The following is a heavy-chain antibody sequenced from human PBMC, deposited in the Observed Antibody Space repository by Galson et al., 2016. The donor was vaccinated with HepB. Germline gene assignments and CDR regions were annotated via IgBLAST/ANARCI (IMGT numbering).Heavy chain of an antibody. V-gene: IGHV3-23*01. CDR2: LDAGNYAP. CDR3: AILKGQVTILDL. Sequence: SLRLSCAASGFTFSSFDMSWVRQAPGGGLEWVSTLDAGNYAPHYADSVKGRFTISRDNSKSTLYLQLNSLRAEDTAVYFCAILKGQVTILDLWGQGTLVTVSS. J-gene: IGHJ5*02. D-gene: IGHD4-17*01. CDR1: GFTFSSFD.